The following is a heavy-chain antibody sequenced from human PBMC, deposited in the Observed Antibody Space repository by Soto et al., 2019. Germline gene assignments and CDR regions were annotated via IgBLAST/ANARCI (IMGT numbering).Heavy chain of an antibody. CDR3: TRGLPNYSSLDS. CDR1: GFTFSSYW. J-gene: IGHJ4*02. V-gene: IGHV3-74*01. Sequence: EVQLVESGGGLVQPGESLRLSCAASGFTFSSYWMHWIRQAPGKGLVWVSRVSSDGSSTVYANSVKGRLTISRDNAKNTLSLKMNRLSDENTAVYYCTRGLPNYSSLDSWGQGTLVTVSS. CDR2: VSSDGSST. D-gene: IGHD4-4*01.